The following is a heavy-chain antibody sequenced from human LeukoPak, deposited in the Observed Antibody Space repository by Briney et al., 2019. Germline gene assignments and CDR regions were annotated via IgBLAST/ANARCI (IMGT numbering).Heavy chain of an antibody. CDR1: GFMFSSFS. Sequence: KPGGSLRLSCAASGFMFSSFSMNWVRQAPGKGLEWVSSVSGNDYSKFYADSVKGRFTISRDNAKNSLYLQMNSLRAEDTAVYYCATDYYCSGGSCYPPDWGQGTLVTVSS. CDR2: VSGNDYSK. J-gene: IGHJ4*02. D-gene: IGHD2-15*01. V-gene: IGHV3-21*01. CDR3: ATDYYCSGGSCYPPD.